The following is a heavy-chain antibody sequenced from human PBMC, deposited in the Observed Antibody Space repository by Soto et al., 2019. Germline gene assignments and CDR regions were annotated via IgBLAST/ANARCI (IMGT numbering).Heavy chain of an antibody. D-gene: IGHD3-22*01. CDR2: ITSDGSST. J-gene: IGHJ4*02. CDR3: ARVRDSSDGGYY. Sequence: EVQLVESGGGLVQSGGSLRLSCAASGFTFSNYWMHWVRQAPGKGLVWVSRITSDGSSTSYADSVKGRFTISRDNAKNTVYLEMNSLRVEDTAVYYCARVRDSSDGGYYWGQGTLVTVSS. CDR1: GFTFSNYW. V-gene: IGHV3-74*01.